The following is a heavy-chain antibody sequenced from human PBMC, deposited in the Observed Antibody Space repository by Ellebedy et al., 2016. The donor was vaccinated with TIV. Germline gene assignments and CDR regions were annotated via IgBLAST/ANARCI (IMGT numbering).Heavy chain of an antibody. CDR3: ATAPFGVGNSDGGNSDFFDY. Sequence: SETLSLTCTVSGGSIYSYYWSWIRQPPGKGLDWIGYILYSGGTNYNPSLKSRVAISVDTSKNQFSLKLTSVTAADTAVYYCATAPFGVGNSDGGNSDFFDYWGQGTLVTVSS. V-gene: IGHV4-59*01. CDR1: GGSIYSYY. J-gene: IGHJ4*02. CDR2: ILYSGGT. D-gene: IGHD4-23*01.